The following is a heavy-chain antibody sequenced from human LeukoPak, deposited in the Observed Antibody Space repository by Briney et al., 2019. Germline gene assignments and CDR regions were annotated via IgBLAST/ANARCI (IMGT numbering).Heavy chain of an antibody. CDR2: IYASGST. D-gene: IGHD2-15*01. J-gene: IGHJ6*03. CDR1: GGSISSYY. CDR3: ARDGGYCSGVTCYNHYYYMDV. V-gene: IGHV4-4*07. Sequence: SETLSLTCSVSGGSISSYYWSWIPQPAGKGLEWIGRIYASGSTNYDPSLKSRVTMSVDTSKNLFSLKLTSVTAADTAVYYCARDGGYCSGVTCYNHYYYMDVWGKGTTVTISS.